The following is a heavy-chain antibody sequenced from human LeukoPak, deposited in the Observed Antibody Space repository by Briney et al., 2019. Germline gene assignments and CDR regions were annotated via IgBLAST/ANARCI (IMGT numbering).Heavy chain of an antibody. CDR3: AGQVVVVAATDWFDP. Sequence: GGSLILSCAASGFTFDDYAMHWVRQAPGKGLEGVSGISWNSGSIGYADSVKGRFTISRDNAKNSLYLQMNSLRAEDTALYYCAGQVVVVAATDWFDPWGQGTLVTVPS. V-gene: IGHV3-9*01. CDR1: GFTFDDYA. J-gene: IGHJ5*02. D-gene: IGHD2-15*01. CDR2: ISWNSGSI.